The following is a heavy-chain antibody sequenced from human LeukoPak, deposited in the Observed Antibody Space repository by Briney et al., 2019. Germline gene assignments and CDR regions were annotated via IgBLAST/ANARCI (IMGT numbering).Heavy chain of an antibody. CDR1: GGSISSGY. CDR3: ARVPATHYYFDY. V-gene: IGHV4-59*01. CDR2: IDYSGST. J-gene: IGHJ4*02. D-gene: IGHD1-26*01. Sequence: PSETLSLTCTVSGGSISSGYWSWIRQPPGKGLEWIGYIDYSGSTNYNPSLESRVTISVDTSKNQFSLKLSSVTAADAAVYYCARVPATHYYFDYWGQGTLVTVSS.